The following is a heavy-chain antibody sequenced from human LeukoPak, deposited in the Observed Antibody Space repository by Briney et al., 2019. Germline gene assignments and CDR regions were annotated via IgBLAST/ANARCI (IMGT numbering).Heavy chain of an antibody. CDR2: INSDGSST. Sequence: QSGGSLRLSCAASGFTFSSYWMHWVRQAPGKGLVWVSRINSDGSSTSYADSVKGRFTISRDNAKNTLYLQMNSLRAEDTAVYYCARDLGPYYYGSGSYTNWFDPWGQGTLVTVSS. CDR1: GFTFSSYW. CDR3: ARDLGPYYYGSGSYTNWFDP. J-gene: IGHJ5*02. D-gene: IGHD3-10*01. V-gene: IGHV3-74*01.